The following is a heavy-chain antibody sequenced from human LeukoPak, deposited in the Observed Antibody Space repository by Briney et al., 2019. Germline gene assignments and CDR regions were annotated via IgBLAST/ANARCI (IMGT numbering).Heavy chain of an antibody. D-gene: IGHD6-13*01. CDR3: AKGYSSSWYCPDY. V-gene: IGHV3-30*18. CDR2: ISYDGSNK. J-gene: IGHJ4*02. CDR1: GFTFSSYG. Sequence: QPGGSLRLSCAASGFTFSSYGMHWVRQAPGKGLEWVAVISYDGSNKYYADSVKGRFTISRDNSKNTLYLQMNSLRAEDTAVYYCAKGYSSSWYCPDYWGQGTLVTVSS.